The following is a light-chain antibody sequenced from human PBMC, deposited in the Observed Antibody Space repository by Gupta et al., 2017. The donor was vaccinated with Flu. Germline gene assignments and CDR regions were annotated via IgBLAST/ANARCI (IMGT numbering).Light chain of an antibody. Sequence: RATLSCRASQSISDNLAWYQQKPGQPPRLLIYGASHRATGIPARFSGSRSGTEFTLTISGLQSEDFAVYYCQNYNNWQTFGQGTRVEI. V-gene: IGKV3-15*01. CDR2: GAS. CDR3: QNYNNWQT. J-gene: IGKJ1*01. CDR1: QSISDN.